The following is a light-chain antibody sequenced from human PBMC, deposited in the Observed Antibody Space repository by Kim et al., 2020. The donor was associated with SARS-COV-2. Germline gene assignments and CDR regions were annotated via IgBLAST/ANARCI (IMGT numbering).Light chain of an antibody. V-gene: IGLV2-14*03. CDR1: SSDVGYYNY. J-gene: IGLJ2*01. CDR2: DVD. Sequence: QSALTQPASVSGSPGQSITISCTGTSSDVGYYNYVSWYQQHPGRAPKLLISDVDKRPPGVSNRFSGSKSGNTASLTISGLQAEDEADYYCSSYAGSNKRVFGGGTQLTVL. CDR3: SSYAGSNKRV.